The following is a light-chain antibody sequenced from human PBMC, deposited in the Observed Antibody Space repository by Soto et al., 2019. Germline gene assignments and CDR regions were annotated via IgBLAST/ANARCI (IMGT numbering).Light chain of an antibody. Sequence: QSALTQPPSASGSPGQSVTISCTGTKNDIGVYDFVSWYQHHPGKAPRLIIYEVVQRPSGVPDRFSCSKSGNTASLTFSGLQAADEADYFCKSYAGSNTYVFGSGTKVTVL. CDR1: KNDIGVYDF. J-gene: IGLJ1*01. V-gene: IGLV2-8*01. CDR2: EVV. CDR3: KSYAGSNTYV.